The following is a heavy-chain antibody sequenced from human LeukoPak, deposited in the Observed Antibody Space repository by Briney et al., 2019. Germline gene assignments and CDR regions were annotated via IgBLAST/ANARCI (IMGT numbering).Heavy chain of an antibody. D-gene: IGHD2-2*01. CDR2: IYTSGST. V-gene: IGHV4-4*07. CDR1: GGSISSYY. Sequence: SETLSLTCTVSGGSISSYYWSWIRQPAGKGLEWIGRIYTSGSTNYNPSLKSRVTMSVDTSKNQFSLKLSSVTAADTAVYYCARDRGYCSSTSCYPEAGLVPWGQGTLVTVSS. J-gene: IGHJ5*02. CDR3: ARDRGYCSSTSCYPEAGLVP.